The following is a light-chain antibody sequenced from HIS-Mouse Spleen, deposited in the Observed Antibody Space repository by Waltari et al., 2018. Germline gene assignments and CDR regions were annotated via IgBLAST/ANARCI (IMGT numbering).Light chain of an antibody. CDR1: SSDVGSYNL. Sequence: QSALTQPASVSGSPGQSITISCTGTSSDVGSYNLVSWYQQHPGQAPKLMIYEGSKRPSGVCNRFAGSKSGNTASLTISGLQAEDEADYYCCSYAGSSTWVFGGGTKLTVL. CDR3: CSYAGSSTWV. J-gene: IGLJ3*02. V-gene: IGLV2-23*01. CDR2: EGS.